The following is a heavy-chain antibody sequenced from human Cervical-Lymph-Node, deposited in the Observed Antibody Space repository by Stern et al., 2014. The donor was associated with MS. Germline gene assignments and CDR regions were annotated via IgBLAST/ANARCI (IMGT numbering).Heavy chain of an antibody. CDR1: GG. D-gene: IGHD3-10*01. V-gene: IGHV1-69*06. J-gene: IGHJ5*02. CDR3: ARGAGDNWFDP. Sequence: VHLVESGADVKKPGSSVRVSCKAYGGISWLRQAPGQGLEWMGGILRTVGTAHYTQRFQGRLTITADKSTKTTYMELSSLRSDDTAIYYCARGAGDNWFDPWGQGTLVIVSS. CDR2: ILRTVGTA.